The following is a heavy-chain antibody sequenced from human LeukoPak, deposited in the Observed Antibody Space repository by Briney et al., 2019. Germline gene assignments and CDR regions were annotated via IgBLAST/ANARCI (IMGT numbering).Heavy chain of an antibody. V-gene: IGHV4-34*01. CDR1: GGSFSGYY. Sequence: NPSETLSLTCAVYGGSFSGYYWSWIRQPPGKWLEWIGQINHSGSTNYSPSLKSRVTISVDTSKNQFSLKLSSVTAADTAVYYCSKADDGIRYFDCPLDYWGQGTLVTVSS. D-gene: IGHD3-9*01. J-gene: IGHJ4*02. CDR3: SKADDGIRYFDCPLDY. CDR2: INHSGST.